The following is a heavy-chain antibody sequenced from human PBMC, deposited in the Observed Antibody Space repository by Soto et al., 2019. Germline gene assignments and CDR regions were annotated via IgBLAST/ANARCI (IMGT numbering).Heavy chain of an antibody. D-gene: IGHD3-16*01. CDR1: GFSLSTTGVG. CDR3: THRGGATVGLYYFDY. CDR2: IYWHGDK. J-gene: IGHJ4*02. Sequence: SGPTLVNPAQPLTLTCTFSGFSLSTTGVGVSWIRQPPGKALEWLALIYWHGDKRYSPSLKSRLTITKDTSKNQVVLTMTNMDPVDTATYYCTHRGGATVGLYYFDYWGQGALVTVSS. V-gene: IGHV2-5*01.